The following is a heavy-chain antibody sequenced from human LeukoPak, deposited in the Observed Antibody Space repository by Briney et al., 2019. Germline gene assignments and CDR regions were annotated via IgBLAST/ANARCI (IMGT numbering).Heavy chain of an antibody. D-gene: IGHD3-10*01. Sequence: GESLKISCKGSGYSFTSYWIAWVRQMPGKGLEWVGIIYPADSDTRYSPSFQGQVTISADKSISTAYLQWSNLKASDTAMYYCARNTDYGSGNHYFYWGQGTLVTVSS. CDR1: GYSFTSYW. V-gene: IGHV5-51*01. J-gene: IGHJ4*02. CDR2: IYPADSDT. CDR3: ARNTDYGSGNHYFY.